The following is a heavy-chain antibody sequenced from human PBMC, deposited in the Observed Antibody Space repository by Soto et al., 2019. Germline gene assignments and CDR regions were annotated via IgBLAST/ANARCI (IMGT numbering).Heavy chain of an antibody. J-gene: IGHJ4*02. Sequence: SETLSLTCTVSGGSISSYYWSWIRQPPGKGLEWIGYIYYSGSTNYNPSLKSRVTISVDTSKNQFSLKLSSVAAAATAVYYCARRGSTARYASSGYYFDYWGQGTLVTVSS. CDR3: ARRGSTARYASSGYYFDY. CDR1: GGSISSYY. D-gene: IGHD3-22*01. V-gene: IGHV4-59*08. CDR2: IYYSGST.